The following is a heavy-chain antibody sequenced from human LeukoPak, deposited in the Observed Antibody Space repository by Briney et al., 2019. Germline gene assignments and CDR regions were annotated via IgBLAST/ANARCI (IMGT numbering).Heavy chain of an antibody. D-gene: IGHD3-10*01. J-gene: IGHJ5*02. CDR2: ISSSGGTI. Sequence: PGGSLRLSCAASGFTFSSYEMNWVRQAPGKGLEWGSYISSSGGTIYYADSVKGRFTISRDNAKNSLYLQMSSLRAEDSAVYYCARGRFYYESGRYSNPNWFDPWGQGTLVSVSS. CDR1: GFTFSSYE. CDR3: ARGRFYYESGRYSNPNWFDP. V-gene: IGHV3-48*03.